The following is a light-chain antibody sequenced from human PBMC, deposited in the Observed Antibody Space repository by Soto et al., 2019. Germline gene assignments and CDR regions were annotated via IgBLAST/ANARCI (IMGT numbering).Light chain of an antibody. CDR3: QQYSDLPYT. CDR2: GAS. J-gene: IGKJ2*01. Sequence: EIVLTQSPGTLSLSPRERATLSCRASQSVSSSNLAWYQQKPGQAPRLLIYGASSRATGIPDRFSGSGSVTDFTLTINRLEPEDFPVYYCQQYSDLPYTFGQGTKLEVK. CDR1: QSVSSSN. V-gene: IGKV3-20*01.